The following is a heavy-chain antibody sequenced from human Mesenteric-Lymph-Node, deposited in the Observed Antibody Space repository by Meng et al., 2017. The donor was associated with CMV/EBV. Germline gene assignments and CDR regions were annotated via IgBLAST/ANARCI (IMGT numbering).Heavy chain of an antibody. CDR2: ISGSGGLT. D-gene: IGHD3-22*01. CDR3: AKYETYYYDTSGYYYSY. J-gene: IGHJ4*02. V-gene: IGHV3-23*01. Sequence: GGSLRLSCAASGFTFSNYAMNWVRQAPGQGLEWVSTISGSGGLTYYADSVKGRFTISRDNSKNTLYLQMNSLRAEDTAVYYCAKYETYYYDTSGYYYSYWGQGTLVTVSS. CDR1: GFTFSNYA.